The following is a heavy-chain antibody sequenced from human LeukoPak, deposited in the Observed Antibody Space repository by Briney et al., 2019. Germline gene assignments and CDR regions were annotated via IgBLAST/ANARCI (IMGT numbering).Heavy chain of an antibody. CDR2: IKQDGSEK. CDR3: ARDYDFWSVHLGGAFDI. CDR1: GFTFSSYW. D-gene: IGHD3-3*01. J-gene: IGHJ3*02. V-gene: IGHV3-7*01. Sequence: GGSLRLSCAASGFTFSSYWMSWVRQAPGKGLEWVANIKQDGSEKYYVDSVKGRFTISRDNAKNSLYLQMNSLRAEDTAVYYCARDYDFWSVHLGGAFDIWGQGTMVTVSS.